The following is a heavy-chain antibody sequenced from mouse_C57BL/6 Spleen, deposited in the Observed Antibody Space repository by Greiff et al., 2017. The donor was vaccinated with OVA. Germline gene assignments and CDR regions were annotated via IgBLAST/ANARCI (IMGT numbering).Heavy chain of an antibody. CDR1: GFSFNTYA. V-gene: IGHV10-1*01. CDR2: IRSKSNNYAT. J-gene: IGHJ3*01. Sequence: EVKVEESGGGLVQPKGSLKLSCAASGFSFNTYAMNWVRQAPGKGLEWVARIRSKSNNYATYYADSVKDRFTISRDDSESMLYLQMNNLKTEDTAMYYCVRHRGAYWGQGTLVTVSA. CDR3: VRHRGAY.